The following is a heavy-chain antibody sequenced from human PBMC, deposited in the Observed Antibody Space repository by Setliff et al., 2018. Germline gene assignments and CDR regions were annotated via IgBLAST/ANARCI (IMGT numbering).Heavy chain of an antibody. CDR2: ISGSSSYI. J-gene: IGHJ5*02. Sequence: GGSLRLSCAASGFTFSSNNMHWVRQAPGKGLEWVSCISGSSSYIYYADSVKGRFAISRDNAKNSLYLQMNSLRAEDTAVYYCARAPSSSSASWFDPWGQGTLVTVSS. D-gene: IGHD6-6*01. V-gene: IGHV3-21*01. CDR3: ARAPSSSSASWFDP. CDR1: GFTFSSNN.